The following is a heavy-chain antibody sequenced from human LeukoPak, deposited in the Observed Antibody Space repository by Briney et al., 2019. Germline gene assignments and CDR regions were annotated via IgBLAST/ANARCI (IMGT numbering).Heavy chain of an antibody. CDR3: AKREQKVVVTDMQFAEYFQH. V-gene: IGHV3-23*01. J-gene: IGHJ1*01. Sequence: GGSLRLSCAASGFTFSSYAMSWVRQAPGKGLEWVSAISGSGGSTYYADSVKGRFTISRDNSKNKMYLQTNSLRVEDTAVYYCAKREQKVVVTDMQFAEYFQHWGQGTLVTVSS. CDR1: GFTFSSYA. D-gene: IGHD2-21*02. CDR2: ISGSGGST.